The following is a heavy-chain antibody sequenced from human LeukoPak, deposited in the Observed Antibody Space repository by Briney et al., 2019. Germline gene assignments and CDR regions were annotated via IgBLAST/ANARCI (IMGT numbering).Heavy chain of an antibody. CDR2: IYYSGST. D-gene: IGHD6-19*01. J-gene: IGHJ4*02. CDR3: ARSSGREAYDY. V-gene: IGHV4-39*07. CDR1: GGSISSSSYY. Sequence: SETLSLTCTVSGGSISSSSYYWGWIRQPPGKGLEWIGSIYYSGSTYYNPSLKSRVTISVDTSKNQFSLKLSSVTAADTAVYYCARSSGREAYDYWGQGTLVTVSS.